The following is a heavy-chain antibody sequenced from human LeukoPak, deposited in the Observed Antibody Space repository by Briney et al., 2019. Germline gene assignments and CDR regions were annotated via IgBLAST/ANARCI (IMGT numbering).Heavy chain of an antibody. CDR1: GGSFSGYY. CDR2: INHSGST. CDR3: ARGDLRVRRRNWFDP. J-gene: IGHJ5*02. Sequence: SETLSLTCAVYGGSFSGYYWSWIRQPPGKGLEWIGEINHSGSTNYNPSLESRVTISVDTSKNQFSLKLSSVTAADTAVYYCARGDLRVRRRNWFDPWGQGTLVTVSS. V-gene: IGHV4-34*01. D-gene: IGHD3-10*01.